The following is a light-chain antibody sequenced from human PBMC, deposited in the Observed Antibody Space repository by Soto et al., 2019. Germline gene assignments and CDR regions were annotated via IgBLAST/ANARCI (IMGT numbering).Light chain of an antibody. CDR2: GAS. CDR3: QQYRSWPRT. J-gene: IGKJ1*01. V-gene: IGKV3-15*01. CDR1: QSVTSN. Sequence: IVFTQSSATLSLSPGDRATLSFRASQSVTSNALAWYQQKPGQAPRLLIYGASTRATDMPGRFSGRGAGAEFTLTISSLQSEDFAVYYCQQYRSWPRTFGQGTKVDIK.